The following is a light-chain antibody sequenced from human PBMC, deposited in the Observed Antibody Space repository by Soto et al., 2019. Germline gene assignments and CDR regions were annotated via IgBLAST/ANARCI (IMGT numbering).Light chain of an antibody. CDR3: QQYYTTPQT. CDR2: WAS. V-gene: IGKV4-1*01. CDR1: QSVLYSSNNKNY. Sequence: DIVMTQSPDSLALSLGERATINCKSSQSVLYSSNNKNYLAWYQQKPGQTPKLLIYWASIRDSGVPDRFSGSGSGTDFTLTISSLQAEDVAVYYCQQYYTTPQTFGQGTKLDIK. J-gene: IGKJ2*01.